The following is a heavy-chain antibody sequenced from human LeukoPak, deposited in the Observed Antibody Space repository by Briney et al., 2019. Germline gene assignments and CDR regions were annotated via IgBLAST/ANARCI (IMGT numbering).Heavy chain of an antibody. D-gene: IGHD3-3*01. V-gene: IGHV3-30-3*01. CDR2: ISYDGSNK. J-gene: IGHJ4*02. CDR3: VLITIFGVVTDY. Sequence: GGSLRLSCAASGFTFSSYAMHWVRQAPGKGLEWVAVISYDGSNKYYADSVKGRFTISRDNSKNTLYLQMNSLRAEDTAVYYCVLITIFGVVTDYWGQGTLVTVSS. CDR1: GFTFSSYA.